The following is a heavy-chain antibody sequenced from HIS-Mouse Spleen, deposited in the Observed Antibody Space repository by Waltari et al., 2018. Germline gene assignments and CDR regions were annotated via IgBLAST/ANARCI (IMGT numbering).Heavy chain of an antibody. CDR1: GFTFSSYA. V-gene: IGHV3-30*04. CDR3: ARRYSGYDLGY. D-gene: IGHD5-12*01. Sequence: QVQLVESGGGVVQPGRSLRLSCAASGFTFSSYAMHWVRQAPGKGLEWVAVISYDGSNKYYADSVKGRFTISRDNSKNTLYLQMNSLRAEDTAVYYCARRYSGYDLGYWGQGTLGTVSS. CDR2: ISYDGSNK. J-gene: IGHJ4*02.